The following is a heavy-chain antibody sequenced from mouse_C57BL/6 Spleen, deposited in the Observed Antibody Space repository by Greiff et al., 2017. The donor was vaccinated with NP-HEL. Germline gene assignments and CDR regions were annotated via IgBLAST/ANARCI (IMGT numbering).Heavy chain of an antibody. J-gene: IGHJ3*01. V-gene: IGHV1-52*01. Sequence: QVQLQQPGAELVRPGSSVKLSCKASGYTFTSYWMHWVKQRPIQGLEWIGNIDPSDSETHYNQKFKDKATLTVDKSSSTAYMQLSSLTSEDSAVYYCARLGPLDGYYGFAYWGQGTLVTVSA. CDR2: IDPSDSET. CDR3: ARLGPLDGYYGFAY. CDR1: GYTFTSYW. D-gene: IGHD2-3*01.